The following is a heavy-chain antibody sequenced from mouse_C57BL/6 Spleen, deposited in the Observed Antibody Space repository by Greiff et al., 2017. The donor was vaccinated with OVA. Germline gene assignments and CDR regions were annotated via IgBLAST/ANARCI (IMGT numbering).Heavy chain of an antibody. CDR3: AREGNYDGRGFDY. Sequence: EVHLVESGGGLVKPGGSLKLSCAASGFTFSSYAMSWVRQTPEKRLEWVATISDGGSYTYYPDNVKGRFTISRDNAKNNLYLQMSHLKSEDTAMYYCAREGNYDGRGFDYWGQGTTLTVSS. D-gene: IGHD2-4*01. CDR1: GFTFSSYA. CDR2: ISDGGSYT. J-gene: IGHJ2*01. V-gene: IGHV5-4*01.